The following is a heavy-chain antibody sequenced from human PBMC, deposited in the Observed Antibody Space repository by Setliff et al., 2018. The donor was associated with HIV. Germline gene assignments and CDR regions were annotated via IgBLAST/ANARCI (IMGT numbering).Heavy chain of an antibody. V-gene: IGHV4-39*01. CDR2: IYYTEGT. Sequence: SETLSLTCTVSGGSINNNNYYWGWIRQPPGKGLEWIGSIYYTEGTYSNPSLTSRLSISLDTSKNQFSLNLHSVTAADTAVYYCTKKGPKGQWLVDLYFDSWGQGTLVTVSS. CDR1: GGSINNNNYY. CDR3: TKKGPKGQWLVDLYFDS. J-gene: IGHJ4*02. D-gene: IGHD6-19*01.